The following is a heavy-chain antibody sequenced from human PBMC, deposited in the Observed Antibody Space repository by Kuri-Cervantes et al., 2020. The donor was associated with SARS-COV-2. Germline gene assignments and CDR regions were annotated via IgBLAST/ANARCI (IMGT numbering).Heavy chain of an antibody. Sequence: SVKVSCKASGGTFSSYAISWVRQAPGQGLEWMGGIIPIFGTANYAQKFQGRVTITADKSTSTAYMELSSLRSEDTAVYYCARLDYGGNHYYGMDVWGQGTTVTVSS. CDR2: IIPIFGTA. V-gene: IGHV1-69*06. CDR3: ARLDYGGNHYYGMDV. CDR1: GGTFSSYA. J-gene: IGHJ6*02. D-gene: IGHD4-23*01.